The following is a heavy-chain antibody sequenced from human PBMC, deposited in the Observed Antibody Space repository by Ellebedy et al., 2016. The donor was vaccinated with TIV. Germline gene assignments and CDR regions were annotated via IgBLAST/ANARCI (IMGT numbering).Heavy chain of an antibody. CDR3: ANRFCSSSRCSAYHKDV. J-gene: IGHJ6*03. D-gene: IGHD2-15*01. CDR1: GDSISSGNHY. Sequence: SETLSLTXTVSGDSISSGNHYWTWIRQPAGKGLEWIGRIYDSGSTYYNPSLKSRVTLSVDTSRNQFSLRLNSVTAADTAVYYCANRFCSSSRCSAYHKDVWGKGTTVIVSS. CDR2: IYDSGST. V-gene: IGHV4-61*02.